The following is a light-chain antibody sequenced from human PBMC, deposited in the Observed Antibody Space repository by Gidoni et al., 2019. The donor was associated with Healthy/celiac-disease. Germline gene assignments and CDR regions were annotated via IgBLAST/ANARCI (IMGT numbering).Light chain of an antibody. CDR2: DAS. CDR3: QQRSNWPL. J-gene: IGKJ3*01. V-gene: IGKV3-11*01. CDR1: QSVSSY. Sequence: EIVLTQSPATLSLSPGERATLSCRASQSVSSYLAWYQQKPGQAPMLLIYDASNRATGIPARFSGSWSATYFTLTISSLAPEDFAVYYCQQRSNWPLFGPGTKVEIK.